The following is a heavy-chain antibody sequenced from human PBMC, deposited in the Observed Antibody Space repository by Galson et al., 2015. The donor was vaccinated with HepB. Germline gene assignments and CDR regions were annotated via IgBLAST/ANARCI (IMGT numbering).Heavy chain of an antibody. V-gene: IGHV3-21*01. CDR2: ISSSSSYI. CDR1: GFTFSSYS. J-gene: IGHJ4*02. Sequence: SLRLSCAASGFTFSSYSMNWVRQAPGKGLEWVSSISSSSSYIYYADSVKGRFTISRDNAKNSLYLQMNSLRAEDTAVYYCARDDGDILTATLFDYWGQGTLVTVSS. CDR3: ARDDGDILTATLFDY. D-gene: IGHD3-9*01.